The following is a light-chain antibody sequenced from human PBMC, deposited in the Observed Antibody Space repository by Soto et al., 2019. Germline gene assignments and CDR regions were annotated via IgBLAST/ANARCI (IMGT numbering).Light chain of an antibody. Sequence: EIVLTQSPGTLSLSPVEIAKLFFIASQSVSNNYLAWYQQKPGQAPRLLIYGASRRATGFPARFSGSGSGTDFTLTISSLQSEDFAVYYCQQYNNWPWKCGQGTKGDIK. V-gene: IGKV3-15*01. CDR3: QQYNNWPWK. CDR2: GAS. CDR1: QSVSNN. J-gene: IGKJ1*01.